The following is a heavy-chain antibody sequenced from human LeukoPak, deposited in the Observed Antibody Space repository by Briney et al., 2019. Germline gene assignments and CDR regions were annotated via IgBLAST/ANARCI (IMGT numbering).Heavy chain of an antibody. Sequence: PGGSLSLSCAASGFTFSSYSMNWVRQAPGKGLEWVSYISSSSSTIYYADSVKGRFTISRDNAKNSLYLQMNSLRAEDTAVYYCARDTRSITIFGVDFDYWGQGTLVTVSS. CDR3: ARDTRSITIFGVDFDY. CDR2: ISSSSSTI. CDR1: GFTFSSYS. V-gene: IGHV3-48*01. D-gene: IGHD3-3*01. J-gene: IGHJ4*02.